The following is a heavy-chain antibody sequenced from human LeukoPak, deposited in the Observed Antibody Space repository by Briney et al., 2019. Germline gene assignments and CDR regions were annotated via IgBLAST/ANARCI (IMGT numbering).Heavy chain of an antibody. CDR3: APNVVVTAIEHFDY. Sequence: GGSLRLSCAASGFTFSSYGMHWVRQAPGKGLEWVAFIRYDGSNKYYADSVKGRFTISRDNSKNTLYLQMNSLRAEDTAVYYCAPNVVVTAIEHFDYWGQGTLVTVSS. CDR1: GFTFSSYG. V-gene: IGHV3-30*02. CDR2: IRYDGSNK. D-gene: IGHD2-21*02. J-gene: IGHJ4*02.